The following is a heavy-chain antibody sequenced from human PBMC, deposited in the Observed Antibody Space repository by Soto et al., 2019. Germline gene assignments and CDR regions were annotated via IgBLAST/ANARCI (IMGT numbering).Heavy chain of an antibody. CDR3: AKEIAVAYYYGMDV. D-gene: IGHD6-19*01. CDR1: AFTFSNFA. V-gene: IGHV3-30*18. Sequence: QVQLVESGGGVVQPGRSLRLSCAASAFTFSNFAMHWVRQAPGKGLEWVALISHDGSNKYYADSVKGRFTITRENSKSTLSLQINIRGAEDTAIYYCAKEIAVAYYYGMDVWGQGTTVTVSS. CDR2: ISHDGSNK. J-gene: IGHJ6*02.